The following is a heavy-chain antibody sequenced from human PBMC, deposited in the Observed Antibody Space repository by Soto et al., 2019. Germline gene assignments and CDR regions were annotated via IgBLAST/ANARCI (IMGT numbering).Heavy chain of an antibody. V-gene: IGHV1-69*12. CDR1: GGSFSNYA. J-gene: IGHJ4*02. CDR2: FIPIFGSA. CDR3: ARDLLAGYNYEEYIDF. D-gene: IGHD5-12*01. Sequence: QVQLVQSGAEVKRRGSSMKVSCKASGGSFSNYAISWVRQAPGQGLEWMGEFIPIFGSANYAEKFQDRVTINADESTSTAYMELSSLVSEDTAVYYCARDLLAGYNYEEYIDFWGQGTLVTVSS.